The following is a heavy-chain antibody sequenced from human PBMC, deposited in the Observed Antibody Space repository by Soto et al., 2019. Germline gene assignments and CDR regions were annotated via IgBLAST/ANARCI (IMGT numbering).Heavy chain of an antibody. Sequence: EMLLVQSGAEVKKPGESLKISCQGSGYSFTNYWIDWVRQMPGKGLEWMGVIYPGDSDTKYSPSFQGQVTISVDKSISTAYLQWNSLEASDTAIFYCARRSDWHFDLWGRGTLVTVSS. CDR2: IYPGDSDT. J-gene: IGHJ2*01. CDR3: ARRSDWHFDL. CDR1: GYSFTNYW. V-gene: IGHV5-51*03.